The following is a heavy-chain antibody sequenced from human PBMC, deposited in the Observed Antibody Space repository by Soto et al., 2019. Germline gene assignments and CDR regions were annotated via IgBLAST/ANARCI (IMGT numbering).Heavy chain of an antibody. CDR1: GYSLTDYY. CDR2: INAKSGGT. CDR3: ARGLITVPPYSYFGLDV. Sequence: QLVQSGAEVKKAGASLRVSCKASGYSLTDYYIHWLRQAPGQGFEWMGWINAKSGGTSYAEKFRGGVTLTRDTSDSTVYMEVNTLTSGDTAIYYCARGLITVPPYSYFGLDVWGQGATVTVSS. V-gene: IGHV1-2*02. D-gene: IGHD3-16*01. J-gene: IGHJ6*02.